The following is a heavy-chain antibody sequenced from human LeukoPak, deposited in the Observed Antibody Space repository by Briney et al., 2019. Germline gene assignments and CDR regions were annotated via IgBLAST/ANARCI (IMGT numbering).Heavy chain of an antibody. CDR1: GFTFSSYS. D-gene: IGHD2-8*01. J-gene: IGHJ4*02. V-gene: IGHV3-21*01. CDR2: ISSSSSYI. CDR3: ARVLEQLMAFG. Sequence: GGSLRPSCAASGFTFSSYSMNWVRQAPGKGLEWVSSISSSSSYIYYADSVKGRFTISRDNAKNSLYLQMNSLRAEDTAVYYCARVLEQLMAFGWGQGTLVTVSS.